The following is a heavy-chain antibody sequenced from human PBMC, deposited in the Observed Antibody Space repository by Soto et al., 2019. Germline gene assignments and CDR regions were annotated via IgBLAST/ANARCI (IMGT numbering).Heavy chain of an antibody. CDR1: GFTFSSYA. J-gene: IGHJ5*02. CDR2: ISGSGGST. Sequence: GGSLRLSCAASGFTFSSYAMSWVRQATGKGLEWVSAISGSGGSTYYADSVKGRFTISRDNSKNTLYLQMDSLRAEDTAVYYCAKETSSWYSLHWFDPWGQGTLVTVSS. D-gene: IGHD6-13*01. V-gene: IGHV3-23*01. CDR3: AKETSSWYSLHWFDP.